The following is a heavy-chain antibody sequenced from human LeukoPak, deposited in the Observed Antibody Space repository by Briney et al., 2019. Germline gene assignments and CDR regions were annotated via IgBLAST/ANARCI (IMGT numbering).Heavy chain of an antibody. CDR3: AKNRALHEIDY. Sequence: SGGSLRLXCAASGFSFSTYAMRWVRQAPGKGLEWVSGISGSGGSTYYADSVKGRFTISRDNSKNTLYLQMNSLIAGDTAIYYCAKNRALHEIDYWGQGTLVTVSS. J-gene: IGHJ4*02. CDR1: GFSFSTYA. V-gene: IGHV3-23*01. D-gene: IGHD2-21*01. CDR2: ISGSGGST.